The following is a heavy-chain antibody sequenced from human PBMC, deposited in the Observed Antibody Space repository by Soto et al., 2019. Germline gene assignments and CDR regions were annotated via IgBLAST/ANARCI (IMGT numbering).Heavy chain of an antibody. CDR2: IIPIFGTA. V-gene: IGHV1-69*01. Sequence: QVQLVQSGAEVKKPGSSVKVSCKASGGTFSSYAISWVRQAPGQGLEWMGGIIPIFGTANYAQKFQGRVTITADESTSTAYMELSSLRSEDTAVYYCARRGTCSSSQGYYYYGMDVWGQGTTVTVSS. J-gene: IGHJ6*02. D-gene: IGHD6-13*01. CDR1: GGTFSSYA. CDR3: ARRGTCSSSQGYYYYGMDV.